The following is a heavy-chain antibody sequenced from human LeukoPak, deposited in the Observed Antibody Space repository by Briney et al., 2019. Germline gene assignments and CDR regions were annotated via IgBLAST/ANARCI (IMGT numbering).Heavy chain of an antibody. CDR3: AKGRWLQFGTSYFDY. D-gene: IGHD5-24*01. CDR2: ISGSGGST. Sequence: TGGSLRLSCAASGFTFSSYAMNWVRQAPGKGLEWVSAISGSGGSTYYADSVKGRFTISRDNSKNTLFLQMDSLRAEDTAVYYCAKGRWLQFGTSYFDYWVQGTLVTVSS. J-gene: IGHJ4*02. CDR1: GFTFSSYA. V-gene: IGHV3-23*01.